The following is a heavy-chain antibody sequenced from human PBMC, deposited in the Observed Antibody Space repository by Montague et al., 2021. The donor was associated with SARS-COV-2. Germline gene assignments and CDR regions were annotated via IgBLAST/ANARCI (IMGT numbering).Heavy chain of an antibody. CDR3: GRDPELLPIYSNSIDY. D-gene: IGHD4-11*01. J-gene: IGHJ4*02. CDR2: ISFDGSHA. CDR1: GFTFGAYG. Sequence: SLRLSCAASGFTFGAYGMHWVRQAPGKGLEWVTVISFDGSHAYYVDSVKGRFTISRDNSKNTLYLQMNNLRTEDTAVYYCGRDPELLPIYSNSIDYWGQGTLVTVSS. V-gene: IGHV3-30*12.